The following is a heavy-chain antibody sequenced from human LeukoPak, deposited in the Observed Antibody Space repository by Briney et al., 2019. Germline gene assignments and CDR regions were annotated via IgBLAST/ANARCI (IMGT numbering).Heavy chain of an antibody. D-gene: IGHD3-3*01. CDR1: GFTFSSYG. V-gene: IGHV3-30*02. J-gene: IGHJ5*02. Sequence: PGGSLRLSCAASGFTFSSYGMHWVRQAPGKGLEWVAFIRYDGSNKYYADSVKGRFTISRDNSKNTLYLQMNSLRAEDTAVYYCANRGTTSYYDWNWFDPWGQGTLVTVSS. CDR2: IRYDGSNK. CDR3: ANRGTTSYYDWNWFDP.